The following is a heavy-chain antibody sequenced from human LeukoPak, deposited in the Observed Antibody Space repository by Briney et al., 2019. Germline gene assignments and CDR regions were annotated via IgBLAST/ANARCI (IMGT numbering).Heavy chain of an antibody. Sequence: GASVKVSCKASGYTFTGYYMHWVRRAPGQRLEWMGWINPNSGGTNYAQKFQGRVTMARDTSISTAYMELGRLRSDDTAVYYCARVGASTHSSWLNCGMDVWGQGTTVSVSS. CDR3: ARVGASTHSSWLNCGMDV. CDR1: GYTFTGYY. CDR2: INPNSGGT. V-gene: IGHV1-2*02. D-gene: IGHD6-13*01. J-gene: IGHJ6*02.